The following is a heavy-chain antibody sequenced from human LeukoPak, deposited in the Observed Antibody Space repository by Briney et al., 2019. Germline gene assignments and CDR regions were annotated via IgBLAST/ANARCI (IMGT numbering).Heavy chain of an antibody. D-gene: IGHD2-2*01. V-gene: IGHV3-30*02. J-gene: IGHJ6*03. CDR1: GFTFSSYG. CDR2: IRYDGSNK. Sequence: GGSLRLSCAASGFTFSSYGMHWVRQAPGKGLEWVAFIRYDGSNKYYADSVKGRFTISRDNSKNTLYLQMNSLRAEDTAVYYCAKGNCSSTSCYYYMDVWGKGTTVTVSS. CDR3: AKGNCSSTSCYYYMDV.